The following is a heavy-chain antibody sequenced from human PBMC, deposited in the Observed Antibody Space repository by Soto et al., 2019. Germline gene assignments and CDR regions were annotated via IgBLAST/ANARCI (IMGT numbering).Heavy chain of an antibody. V-gene: IGHV1-18*04. CDR1: GYTFTSHG. D-gene: IGHD3-3*01. CDR3: AREPYYDFWSGTYGMDV. Sequence: GASVKVSCKASGYTFTSHGISWVRQAPGQGLEWMGWISAYNGNTNYAQKLQGRVTMTTDTSTSTAYMELRSLRSDDTAVCYCAREPYYDFWSGTYGMDVWGQGTTVTVSS. CDR2: ISAYNGNT. J-gene: IGHJ6*02.